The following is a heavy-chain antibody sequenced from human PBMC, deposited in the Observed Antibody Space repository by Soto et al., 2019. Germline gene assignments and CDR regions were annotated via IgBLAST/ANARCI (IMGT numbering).Heavy chain of an antibody. Sequence: HPGGSLRLSCAASGFTFSSYSMNWVRQAPGKGLEWVSAIGGAGDTYYPGSVKGRFTISRENAKNSLYLQMNSLRAGDTAVYYCARGRPAHYDSSGYCLDYWGQGTLVTVS. D-gene: IGHD3-22*01. CDR1: GFTFSSYS. CDR3: ARGRPAHYDSSGYCLDY. V-gene: IGHV3-13*01. J-gene: IGHJ4*02. CDR2: IGGAGDT.